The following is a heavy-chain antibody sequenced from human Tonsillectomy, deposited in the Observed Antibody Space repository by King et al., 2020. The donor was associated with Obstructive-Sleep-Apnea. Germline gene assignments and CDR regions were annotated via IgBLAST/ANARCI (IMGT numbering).Heavy chain of an antibody. D-gene: IGHD5-12*01. CDR3: ARDRYETPWWLHDY. CDR2: ISSDKINK. V-gene: IGHV3-30*04. CDR1: GFTFSAYA. Sequence: VQLVESGGGVVQPGRSLRLSCAVSGFTFSAYAMHWVRPAPGKGLEWVATISSDKINKYYADSVKGRFTISRDNAKNTLYLQMNSMRAQDTAVYYCARDRYETPWWLHDYWGQGTRVTVSS. J-gene: IGHJ4*02.